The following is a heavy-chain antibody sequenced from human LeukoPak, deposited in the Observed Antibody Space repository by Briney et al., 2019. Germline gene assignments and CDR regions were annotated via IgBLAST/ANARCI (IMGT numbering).Heavy chain of an antibody. CDR1: GYTFISYG. CDR2: ISAYNGNT. V-gene: IGHV1-18*01. J-gene: IGHJ3*02. D-gene: IGHD3-22*01. Sequence: ASVKVSCKASGYTFISYGISWVRQAPGQGLEWMGWISAYNGNTNYAQKLQGRVTMTTDTSTSTAYMELRSLRSDDTAVYYCARDSSGYGDDAFDIWGQGTMVTVSS. CDR3: ARDSSGYGDDAFDI.